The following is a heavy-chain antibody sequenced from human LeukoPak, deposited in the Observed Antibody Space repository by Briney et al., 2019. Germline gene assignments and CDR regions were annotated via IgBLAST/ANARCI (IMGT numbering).Heavy chain of an antibody. CDR1: GFTFNTYA. CDR2: IYSGGST. Sequence: GGSLRLSCSASGFTFNTYAMNWVRQAPGKGLEWVSVIYSGGSTYYADSVKGRFTISRDNSKNTLYLQMNSLRAEDTAVYYCARQPSGYSNLDSWGQGTLVTVSS. V-gene: IGHV3-23*03. CDR3: ARQPSGYSNLDS. D-gene: IGHD3-22*01. J-gene: IGHJ4*02.